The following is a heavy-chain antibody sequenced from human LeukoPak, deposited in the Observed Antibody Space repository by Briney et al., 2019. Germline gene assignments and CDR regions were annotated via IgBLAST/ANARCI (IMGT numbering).Heavy chain of an antibody. J-gene: IGHJ4*02. Sequence: GGSLRLSCAASGFTFSNYWMHWVRQAPGKGLVWVSRIKTDGSNTNYADSVKGRFTISRDNAKNSLYLQMNSLRAEDTAVYYCVRSDGGNPLTNWGQGTLATASS. D-gene: IGHD4-23*01. CDR3: VRSDGGNPLTN. CDR1: GFTFSNYW. CDR2: IKTDGSNT. V-gene: IGHV3-74*01.